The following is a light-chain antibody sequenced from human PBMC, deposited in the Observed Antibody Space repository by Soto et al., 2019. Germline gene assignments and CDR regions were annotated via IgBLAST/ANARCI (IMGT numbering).Light chain of an antibody. V-gene: IGKV3-20*01. CDR1: QSVSSSY. CDR2: GAS. Sequence: EIVLTQSPGTLSLSPGERATLSCRASQSVSSSYLAWYQQKPGQAPRLLIYGASSRATGIPDRFSGSGSGTDCTLTISRLEPEDFAVYYWQQYDRSPLTFGGGTKVEIK. J-gene: IGKJ4*01. CDR3: QQYDRSPLT.